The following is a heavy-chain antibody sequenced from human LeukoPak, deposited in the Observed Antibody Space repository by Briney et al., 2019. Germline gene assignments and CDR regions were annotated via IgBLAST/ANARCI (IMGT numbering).Heavy chain of an antibody. V-gene: IGHV1-18*01. CDR2: ISGYKANT. CDR1: GYTFTSYG. Sequence: ASVKVSCKASGYTFTSYGISWVRQAPGQGLEWMGWISGYKANTKYAQKFQGRVTMTTDTSTSTAYMELRSLRSDDTAVYYCARDSPDYGDYIDFWGQGTLVPVSS. CDR3: ARDSPDYGDYIDF. D-gene: IGHD4-17*01. J-gene: IGHJ4*02.